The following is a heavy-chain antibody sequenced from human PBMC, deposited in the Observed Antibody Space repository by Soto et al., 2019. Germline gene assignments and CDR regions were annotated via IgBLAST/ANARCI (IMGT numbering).Heavy chain of an antibody. Sequence: EVKLLESGGGLAQPGGSLRLSCVGSGFTFDSYAISWVRQAPGKGLQWISAISGSGAGTDYAHSVKGRFTISRDNSKNTVHLQMNSLRAEDTALYYCAKDTVGGYSFWSGYYSDGLDVWGQGTMVTVSS. CDR2: ISGSGAGT. CDR3: AKDTVGGYSFWSGYYSDGLDV. J-gene: IGHJ3*01. V-gene: IGHV3-23*01. CDR1: GFTFDSYA. D-gene: IGHD3-3*01.